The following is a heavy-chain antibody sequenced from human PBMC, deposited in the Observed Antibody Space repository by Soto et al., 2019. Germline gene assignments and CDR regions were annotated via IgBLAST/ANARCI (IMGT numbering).Heavy chain of an antibody. V-gene: IGHV4-39*01. CDR1: GGSISSSSYY. Sequence: PSETLSLTCTVSGGSISSSSYYWGWIRQPPGKGLEWIGSIYYSGSTYYNPSLKSRVTISVDTSKNQFSLKLSSVTAADTAVYYCARQLPLTAYCSSTSCASRAFEIWGKGTMVT. CDR2: IYYSGST. CDR3: ARQLPLTAYCSSTSCASRAFEI. J-gene: IGHJ3*02. D-gene: IGHD2-2*01.